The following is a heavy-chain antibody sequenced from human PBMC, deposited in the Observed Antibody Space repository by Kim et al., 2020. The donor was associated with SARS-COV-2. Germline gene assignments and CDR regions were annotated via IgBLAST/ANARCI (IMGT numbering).Heavy chain of an antibody. Sequence: GGSLRLSCTASGFTFGDYAMSWFRQAPGKGLEWVGFIRSKAYGGTTEYAASVKGRFTISRDDSKSIAYLQMNSLKTEDTAVYYCTTQWFGELLYDYWGQGTLVTVSS. J-gene: IGHJ4*02. CDR3: TTQWFGELLYDY. CDR2: IRSKAYGGTT. CDR1: GFTFGDYA. D-gene: IGHD3-10*01. V-gene: IGHV3-49*03.